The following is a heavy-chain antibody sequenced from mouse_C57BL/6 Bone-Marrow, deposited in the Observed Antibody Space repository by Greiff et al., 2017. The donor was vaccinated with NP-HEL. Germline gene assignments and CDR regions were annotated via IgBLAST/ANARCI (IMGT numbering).Heavy chain of an antibody. Sequence: EVHLVESEGGLVQPGSSMKLSCTASGFTFSDYYMAWVRQVPEKGLEWVANINYDGSSTYYLDSLKSRFIISSDNAKNILYLQMSSLKSEDTATYYCARDGYYGYAMDYWGQGTSVTVSS. CDR2: INYDGSST. CDR3: ARDGYYGYAMDY. J-gene: IGHJ4*01. D-gene: IGHD2-3*01. CDR1: GFTFSDYY. V-gene: IGHV5-16*01.